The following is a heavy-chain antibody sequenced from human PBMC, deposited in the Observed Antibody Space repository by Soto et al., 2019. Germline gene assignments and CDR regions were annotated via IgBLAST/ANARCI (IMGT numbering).Heavy chain of an antibody. Sequence: ASVKVSCKASGYTFTSYGISWVRQAPGQGLEWMGWISAYNGNTNYAQKLQGRVTMTTDTSTSTAYMELRSLRSDDTAVYYCARDPRDIAVAGNIDWFDPWGQGTLVTVSS. J-gene: IGHJ5*02. CDR3: ARDPRDIAVAGNIDWFDP. CDR2: ISAYNGNT. D-gene: IGHD6-19*01. CDR1: GYTFTSYG. V-gene: IGHV1-18*01.